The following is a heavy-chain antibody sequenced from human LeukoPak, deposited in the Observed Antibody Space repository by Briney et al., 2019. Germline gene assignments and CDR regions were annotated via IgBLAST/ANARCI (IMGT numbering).Heavy chain of an antibody. CDR1: GYTFTGYH. J-gene: IGHJ6*03. V-gene: IGHV1-18*04. Sequence: GASVKVSCKASGYTFTGYHIHWVRQAPGQGLEWMGWINPHSGGTNYAQKLQGRVTMTTDTSTSTAYMELRSLRSDDTAVYYCARARCSGGSCYSLTTSGYYYYMDVWGKGTTVTVSS. CDR2: INPHSGGT. CDR3: ARARCSGGSCYSLTTSGYYYYMDV. D-gene: IGHD2-15*01.